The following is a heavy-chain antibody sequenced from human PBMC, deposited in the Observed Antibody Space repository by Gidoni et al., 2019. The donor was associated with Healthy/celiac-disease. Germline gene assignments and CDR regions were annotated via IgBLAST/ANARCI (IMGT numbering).Heavy chain of an antibody. J-gene: IGHJ3*02. CDR3: ARDLGEQQHAFDI. CDR1: GYTFTGYY. CDR2: INPNSGGT. V-gene: IGHV1-2*02. D-gene: IGHD6-13*01. Sequence: QVQLVQSGPEVTKPGASVKVSCKASGYTFTGYYMHWVRQAPGQGLEWMGWINPNSGGTNYAQKFQGRVTMTRDTSISTAYMELSRLRTDDTAVYYCARDLGEQQHAFDIWGQGTMVTVSS.